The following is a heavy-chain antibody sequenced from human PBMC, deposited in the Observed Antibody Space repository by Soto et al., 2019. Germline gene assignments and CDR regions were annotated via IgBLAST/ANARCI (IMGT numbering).Heavy chain of an antibody. CDR1: GGSISSGGYY. V-gene: IGHV4-31*03. Sequence: TSETLSLTCTVSGGSISSGGYYWSWIRQHPGKGLEWIGYIYYSGSTYYNPSLKSRVTVSVDTSKNQFSLKLSSVTAADTAVYYCARLVPRLAYCGGDCYPDFDYWGQGTLVTVSS. CDR3: ARLVPRLAYCGGDCYPDFDY. J-gene: IGHJ4*02. CDR2: IYYSGST. D-gene: IGHD2-21*02.